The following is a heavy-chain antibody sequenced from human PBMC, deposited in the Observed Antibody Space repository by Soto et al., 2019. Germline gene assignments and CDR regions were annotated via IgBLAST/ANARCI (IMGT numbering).Heavy chain of an antibody. CDR2: ISGSGGST. V-gene: IGHV3-23*01. CDR3: AKDRPPTYYYDSSGPEGAFDI. CDR1: GFTFSSYA. Sequence: GGSLRLSCAASGFTFSSYAMSWVRQAPGKGLEWVSAISGSGGSTYYADSVKGRFTISRDNSKNTLYPQMNSLRAEDTAVYYCAKDRPPTYYYDSSGPEGAFDIWGQGTMVTVSS. D-gene: IGHD3-22*01. J-gene: IGHJ3*02.